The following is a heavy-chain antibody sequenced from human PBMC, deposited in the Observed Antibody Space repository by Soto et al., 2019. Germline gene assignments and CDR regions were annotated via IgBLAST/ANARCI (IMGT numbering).Heavy chain of an antibody. CDR1: GGSFSGYY. J-gene: IGHJ4*02. CDR3: ARTATQCSSTSCYTVSLDF. V-gene: IGHV4-34*01. Sequence: NPSETLSLTCAVFGGSFSGYYWGWIRQPPGKGLEWIGEINRDGVTNYNPSLKSRLTMSVDTSKKQFSLKLNSVTAADTAVYYCARTATQCSSTSCYTVSLDFWGQGTLVTVSS. CDR2: INRDGVT. D-gene: IGHD2-2*02.